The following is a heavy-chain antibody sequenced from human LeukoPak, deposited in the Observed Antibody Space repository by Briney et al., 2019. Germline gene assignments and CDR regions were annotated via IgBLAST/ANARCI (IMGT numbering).Heavy chain of an antibody. CDR2: INSDGSST. Sequence: GGSLRLSCAASGFTFSNYWMHWVRHAPGKGLVWVSRINSDGSSTTYADSVKGRFTISRDNAKNTLYLQMNSLRAEDTAVYFCAKGSAAGRPYYFDYWGQGTLVTVSS. CDR1: GFTFSNYW. V-gene: IGHV3-74*01. D-gene: IGHD6-25*01. J-gene: IGHJ4*02. CDR3: AKGSAAGRPYYFDY.